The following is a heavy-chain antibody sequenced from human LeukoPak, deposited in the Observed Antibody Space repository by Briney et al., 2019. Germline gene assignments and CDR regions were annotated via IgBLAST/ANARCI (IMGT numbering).Heavy chain of an antibody. CDR2: ISYDGSNK. CDR1: GFTFSSYG. J-gene: IGHJ4*02. V-gene: IGHV3-30*18. Sequence: GRSLRLSCAASGFTFSSYGMHWVRQAPGKGLEWVAVISYDGSNKYYADSVKGRFTISRDNSKNTLYLQMNSLRAEDTAVYYCAKDFGEGSYYDSSGYFDYWGQGTLVTVSS. D-gene: IGHD3-22*01. CDR3: AKDFGEGSYYDSSGYFDY.